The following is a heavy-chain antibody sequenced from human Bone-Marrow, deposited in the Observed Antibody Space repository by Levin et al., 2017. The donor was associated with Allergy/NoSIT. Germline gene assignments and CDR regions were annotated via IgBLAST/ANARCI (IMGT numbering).Heavy chain of an antibody. V-gene: IGHV3-33*01. D-gene: IGHD2-2*02. CDR1: GFTFSSYG. CDR3: ARDGWAGYCSSTSCYTTYYFDY. J-gene: IGHJ4*02. Sequence: GGSLRLSCAASGFTFSSYGMHWVRQAPGKGLEWVAVIWYDGSNKYYADSVKGRFTISRDNSKNTLYLQMNSLRAEDTAAYYCARDGWAGYCSSTSCYTTYYFDYWGQGTLVTVSS. CDR2: IWYDGSNK.